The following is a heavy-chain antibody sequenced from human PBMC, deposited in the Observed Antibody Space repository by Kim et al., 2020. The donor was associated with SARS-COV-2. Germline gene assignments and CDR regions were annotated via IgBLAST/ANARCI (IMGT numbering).Heavy chain of an antibody. CDR2: IYSGGST. V-gene: IGHV3-66*02. Sequence: GGSLRLSCAASGFTVSSNYMSWVRQAPGKGLEWVSVIYSGGSTYYADSVKGRFTISRDNSKNTLYLQMNILRAEDTAVYYCARASYFDWLFQGGFDPWGQGTLVTVSS. J-gene: IGHJ5*02. D-gene: IGHD3-9*01. CDR1: GFTVSSNY. CDR3: ARASYFDWLFQGGFDP.